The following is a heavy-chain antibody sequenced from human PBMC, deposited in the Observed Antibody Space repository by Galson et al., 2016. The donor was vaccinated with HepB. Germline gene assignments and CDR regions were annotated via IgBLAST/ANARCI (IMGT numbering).Heavy chain of an antibody. J-gene: IGHJ4*02. CDR2: INGNDGHT. V-gene: IGHV1-18*01. D-gene: IGHD2/OR15-2a*01. Sequence: SVKVSCKASGYTFTNYGITWVRQAPGQGLQWVGWINGNDGHTNYGHILKGRVTLTMDTSKSTAYMDLRSLTSYDTAVYYCARDFSFDSDHWGQGTLVIVS. CDR3: ARDFSFDSDH. CDR1: GYTFTNYG.